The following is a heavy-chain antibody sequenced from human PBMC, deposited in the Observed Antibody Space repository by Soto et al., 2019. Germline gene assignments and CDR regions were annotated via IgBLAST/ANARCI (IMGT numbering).Heavy chain of an antibody. J-gene: IGHJ5*02. CDR2: VSFDESNK. D-gene: IGHD6-13*01. V-gene: IGHV3-30-3*01. CDR3: ARDQTGITTAGGGRIDR. CDR1: GFTFSTHA. Sequence: QVQLVESGGGVVQPGRSLRLSCAASGFTFSTHAMHWVRQAPGKGLECVAIVSFDESNKYYADSVKGRFTISRDNSKNMLYLQMSGLTPEDTAFYYCARDQTGITTAGGGRIDRWGQGTLVTVSS.